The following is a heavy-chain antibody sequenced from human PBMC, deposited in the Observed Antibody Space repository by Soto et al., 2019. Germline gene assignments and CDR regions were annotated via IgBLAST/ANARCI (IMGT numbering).Heavy chain of an antibody. J-gene: IGHJ6*02. CDR2: ISYDGSNK. CDR3: AKSYYYYGMEV. V-gene: IGHV3-30*18. CDR1: GFTFSSYG. Sequence: GGSLRLSCAASGFTFSSYGMHWVRQAPGKGLEWVAVISYDGSNKYYADSVKGRFTISRDNSKNTLYLQMNSLRAEDTAVYYCAKSYYYYGMEVWGQGTTVTVSS.